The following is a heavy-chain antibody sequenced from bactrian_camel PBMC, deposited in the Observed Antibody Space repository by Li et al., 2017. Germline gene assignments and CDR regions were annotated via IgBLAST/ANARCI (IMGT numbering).Heavy chain of an antibody. Sequence: HVQLVESGGGSVQVGGSLKLTCKVAGYIFGRCGMGWWRQVPGNERVLVSSISIDGAATYEDSVKGRFTISRDNAKSAVYLQMDNLKLEDTAVYYCVRDGPPECLRGQGTQVTVS. CDR3: VRDGPPECL. CDR2: ISIDGAA. V-gene: IGHV3S9*01. J-gene: IGHJ4*01. CDR1: GYIFGRCG.